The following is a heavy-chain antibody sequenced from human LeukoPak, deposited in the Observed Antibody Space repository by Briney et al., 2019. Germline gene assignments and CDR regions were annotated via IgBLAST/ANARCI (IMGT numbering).Heavy chain of an antibody. Sequence: GGSLRLSCAVSGFTFTDYAMNWVRQAPGKGLEWVSAISGSGGSTYYADSVKGRFTISRDNSKNTLYLQMNSLRAEDTAVYYCAKDRRIQLWLGFDYWGQGTLVTVSS. D-gene: IGHD5-18*01. CDR2: ISGSGGST. CDR1: GFTFTDYA. CDR3: AKDRRIQLWLGFDY. V-gene: IGHV3-23*01. J-gene: IGHJ4*02.